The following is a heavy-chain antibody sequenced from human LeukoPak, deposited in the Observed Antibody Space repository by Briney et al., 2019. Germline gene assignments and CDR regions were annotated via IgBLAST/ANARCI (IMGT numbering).Heavy chain of an antibody. J-gene: IGHJ5*02. CDR3: ARLPFSSWFDP. D-gene: IGHD2/OR15-2a*01. CDR1: GGSISSYY. V-gene: IGHV4-59*01. CDR2: IYYSGST. Sequence: SETLSLTCTVSGGSISSYYWSWIRQPPGKGLEWIGYIYYSGSTNYNPSLKSRVTISVDTSKNQFSLKPSSVTAADTAVYYCARLPFSSWFDPWGQGTLVTVSS.